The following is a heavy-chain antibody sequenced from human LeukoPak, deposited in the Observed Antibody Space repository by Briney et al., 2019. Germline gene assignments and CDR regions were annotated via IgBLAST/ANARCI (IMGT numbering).Heavy chain of an antibody. Sequence: GRSLRLFCAASGFTFSSDAMSWVRQAPGKWLEWVSAISGSGGRTYYEDSVNGRFTISRDNSKNPQYLQMKSLKAEDTAVYYGAKDHGGYDWIYYFDYWGQGTLVTVSS. D-gene: IGHD5-12*01. CDR1: GFTFSSDA. CDR2: ISGSGGRT. V-gene: IGHV3-23*01. CDR3: AKDHGGYDWIYYFDY. J-gene: IGHJ4*02.